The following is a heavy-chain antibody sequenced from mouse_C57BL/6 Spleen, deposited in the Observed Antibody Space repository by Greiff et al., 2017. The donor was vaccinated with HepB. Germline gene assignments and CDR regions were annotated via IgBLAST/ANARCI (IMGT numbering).Heavy chain of an antibody. CDR3: ARWGYYGSKDYFDY. Sequence: VQLQQSGAELVKPGASVKMSCKASGYTFTSYWITWVKQRPGQGLEWIGDIYPGSGSTNYNEKFKSKATLTVDTSSSTAYMQLSSLTSEDSAVYYCARWGYYGSKDYFDYWGQGTTLTVSS. CDR2: IYPGSGST. J-gene: IGHJ2*01. V-gene: IGHV1-55*01. CDR1: GYTFTSYW. D-gene: IGHD1-1*01.